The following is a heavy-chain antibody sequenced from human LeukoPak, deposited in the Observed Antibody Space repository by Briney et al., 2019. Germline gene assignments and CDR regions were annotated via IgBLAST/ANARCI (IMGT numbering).Heavy chain of an antibody. J-gene: IGHJ4*02. V-gene: IGHV3-33*06. Sequence: GGSLRLSCATSGFTFSSCGMHWVRQAPGKGLEWVAVIWYDGSNKYYADSVKGRFTISRDNSKNTLYLQMNSLRAEDTAVYYCAKDSGIVVVTFYFDYWGQGTLVTVSS. CDR2: IWYDGSNK. CDR3: AKDSGIVVVTFYFDY. CDR1: GFTFSSCG. D-gene: IGHD2-21*02.